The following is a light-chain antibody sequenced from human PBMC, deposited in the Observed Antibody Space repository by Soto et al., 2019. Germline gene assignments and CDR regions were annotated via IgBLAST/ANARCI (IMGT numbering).Light chain of an antibody. CDR1: QSVSSSY. J-gene: IGKJ1*01. CDR2: GAS. Sequence: EFVLTQSPGTLSLSPGERATLSCRASQSVSSSYLAWYQRKPGQAPRLLIYGASSRATGIPDRFSGSGSGTDFTLSISRLEPEDFAVYYCQHYGSFPVTFCQEIDVDIK. V-gene: IGKV3-20*01. CDR3: QHYGSFPVT.